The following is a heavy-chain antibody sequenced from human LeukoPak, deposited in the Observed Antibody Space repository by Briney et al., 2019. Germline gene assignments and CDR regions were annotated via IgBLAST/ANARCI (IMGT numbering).Heavy chain of an antibody. CDR1: GGTFSSYA. CDR2: IIPIFGTA. CDR3: ARVRWGYYYDSSGNNWFDP. Sequence: ASVKVSCKASGGTFSSYAISWVRQAPGQGLEWMGRIIPIFGTANYAQKFQGRVTITTDESTSTAYMELSSLRSEDTAVYYCARVRWGYYYDSSGNNWFDPWGQGTLVTVSS. J-gene: IGHJ5*02. D-gene: IGHD3-22*01. V-gene: IGHV1-69*05.